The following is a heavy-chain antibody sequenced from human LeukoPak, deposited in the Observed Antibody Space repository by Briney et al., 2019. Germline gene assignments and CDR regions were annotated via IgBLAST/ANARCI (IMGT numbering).Heavy chain of an antibody. V-gene: IGHV4-30-2*01. CDR1: GGSISSGGYY. CDR3: ARDSRDIYDSSGDDAFDI. Sequence: SQTLSLTCTVSGGSISSGGYYWSWIRQPPGKGLEWIGYIYHSGSTYYNPSLKSRVTISVDRSKNQFSLKLSSVTAADTAVYYCARDSRDIYDSSGDDAFDIWGQGTMVTVSS. J-gene: IGHJ3*02. D-gene: IGHD3-22*01. CDR2: IYHSGST.